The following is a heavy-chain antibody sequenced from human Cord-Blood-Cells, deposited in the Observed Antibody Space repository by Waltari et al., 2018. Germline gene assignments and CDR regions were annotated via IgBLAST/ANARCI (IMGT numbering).Heavy chain of an antibody. CDR1: GYTFTSYA. CDR2: INAGNGNT. CDR3: ARLCSSTSCYDY. D-gene: IGHD2-2*01. V-gene: IGHV1-3*01. Sequence: QVQLVQSGAEVKKPGASVKVSCKASGYTFTSYAMHWVRQAPGQRLDGMGWINAGNGNTKYSQKFQGRVTITRDTSASTAYMELSSLRSEDTAVYYCARLCSSTSCYDYWGQGTLVTVSS. J-gene: IGHJ4*02.